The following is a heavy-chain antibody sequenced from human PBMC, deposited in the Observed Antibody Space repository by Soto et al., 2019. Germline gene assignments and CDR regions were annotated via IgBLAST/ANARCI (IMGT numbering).Heavy chain of an antibody. CDR1: GGSLSNSIYY. CDR3: ARHASGYCTTGVCYTDYYYYYMDV. CDR2: IYYSGST. V-gene: IGHV4-39*01. J-gene: IGHJ6*03. Sequence: SETLSVTCSVAGGSLSNSIYYWSWIRPPPGKGLEWIGSIYYSGSTYYNPSLKSRVTISVDTSKNQFSLKLSSVTAADTAVYYCARHASGYCTTGVCYTDYYYYYMDVWGKGTTVTVSS. D-gene: IGHD2-8*01.